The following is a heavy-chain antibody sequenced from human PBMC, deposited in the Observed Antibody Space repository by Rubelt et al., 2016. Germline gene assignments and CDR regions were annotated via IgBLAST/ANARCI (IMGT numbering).Heavy chain of an antibody. CDR2: ISAYNGNT. CDR3: ARDDYGDYSSHIYYYGMDV. D-gene: IGHD4-17*01. J-gene: IGHJ6*02. Sequence: GQGLEWMGWISAYNGNTNYAQKLQGRVTMTTDTSTSTAYMELRSLRSDDTAVYYCARDDYGDYSSHIYYYGMDVWGQGTTVTVSS. V-gene: IGHV1-18*01.